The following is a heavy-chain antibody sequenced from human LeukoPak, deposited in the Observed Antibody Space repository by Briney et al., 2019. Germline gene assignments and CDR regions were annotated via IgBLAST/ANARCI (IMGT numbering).Heavy chain of an antibody. D-gene: IGHD2-2*01. V-gene: IGHV4-38-2*02. Sequence: SETLSLTCTVSGYSISSGYYWGWIRQPPGKGLEWIGSIYHSGSTYYNPSLKSRVTISVDTSKNQFSLKLSSVTAADTAVYYCARSGVVPVAIYYWGQGALVTVSS. CDR2: IYHSGST. J-gene: IGHJ4*02. CDR1: GYSISSGYY. CDR3: ARSGVVPVAIYY.